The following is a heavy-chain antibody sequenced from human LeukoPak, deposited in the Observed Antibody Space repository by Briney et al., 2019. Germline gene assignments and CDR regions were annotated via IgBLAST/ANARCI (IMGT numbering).Heavy chain of an antibody. Sequence: SETLSLTCTVSGGSISSYYWSWIRQPPGKGLEWIGYIYYSGSTNYNPSLKSRVTISVDTSKNQFSLKLSSVTAADTAVYYCARVEGRLYYFDYWGQGTLVTVSS. J-gene: IGHJ4*02. CDR2: IYYSGST. CDR3: ARVEGRLYYFDY. CDR1: GGSISSYY. D-gene: IGHD1-1*01. V-gene: IGHV4-59*12.